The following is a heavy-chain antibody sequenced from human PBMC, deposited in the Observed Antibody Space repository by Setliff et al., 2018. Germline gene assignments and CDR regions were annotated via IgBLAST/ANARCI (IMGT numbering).Heavy chain of an antibody. CDR1: GGSISSSSYY. D-gene: IGHD3-3*01. CDR3: ARRETYYNFWSGYYAY. J-gene: IGHJ4*02. CDR2: IYYSGST. Sequence: LSLTCTVSGGSISSSSYYWGWIRQPPGKWLEWIWSIYYSGSTYYNPSLKSRVTIAVDTSKNQFSLKLSSVTAADTAVYYCARRETYYNFWSGYYAYWGQGTLVTVSS. V-gene: IGHV4-39*07.